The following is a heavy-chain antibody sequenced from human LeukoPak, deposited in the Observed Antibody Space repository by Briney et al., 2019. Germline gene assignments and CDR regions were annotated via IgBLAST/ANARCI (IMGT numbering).Heavy chain of an antibody. D-gene: IGHD2-15*01. CDR3: ARGDCSGGSCYSN. Sequence: GASVKVSCKASGYTFTSYAMHWVRQAPGQRLEWMGWINAGNGNTKYSQEFQGRVTITRDTSASTAYMELSSLRSGDMAVYYCARGDCSGGSCYSNWGQGTLVTVSS. V-gene: IGHV1-3*03. J-gene: IGHJ4*02. CDR2: INAGNGNT. CDR1: GYTFTSYA.